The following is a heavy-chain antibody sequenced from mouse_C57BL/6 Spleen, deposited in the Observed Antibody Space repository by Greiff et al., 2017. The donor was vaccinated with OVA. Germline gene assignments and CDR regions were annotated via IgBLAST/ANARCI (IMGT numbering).Heavy chain of an antibody. V-gene: IGHV14-4*01. Sequence: VQLQQSGAELVRPGASVKLSCTASGFNIKDDYMHWVKQRPEQGLEWIGWIDPENGDTEYASKFQGKATITADTSSNTAYLQLSSLTSEDTAVYYCTTGLRRGAYWGQGTLVTVSA. CDR3: TTGLRRGAY. CDR2: IDPENGDT. CDR1: GFNIKDDY. J-gene: IGHJ3*01. D-gene: IGHD2-4*01.